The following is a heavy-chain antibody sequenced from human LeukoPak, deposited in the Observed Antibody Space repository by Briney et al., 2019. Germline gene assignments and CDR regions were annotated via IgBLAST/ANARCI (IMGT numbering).Heavy chain of an antibody. J-gene: IGHJ2*01. CDR1: GGSISSSSYY. V-gene: IGHV4-39*07. Sequence: PSETLSLTCTVSGGSISSSSYYWSWIRQPPGKGLEWIGEINHSGSTNYNPSLKSRVTISVDTSKNQFSLKLSSVTAADTAVYYCARGVFSLRYFDLWGRGTLVTVSS. CDR2: INHSGST. CDR3: ARGVFSLRYFDL. D-gene: IGHD3-9*01.